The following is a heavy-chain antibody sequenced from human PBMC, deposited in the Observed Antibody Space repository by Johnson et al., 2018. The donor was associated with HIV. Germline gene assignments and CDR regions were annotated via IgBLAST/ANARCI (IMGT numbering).Heavy chain of an antibody. CDR2: IHSAVST. V-gene: IGHV3-66*01. J-gene: IGHJ3*01. D-gene: IGHD3-10*01. Sequence: VQLVESGGGLVQPGGSLRLSCAASGFTVSSNYMSWVRQAPGKGLEWVSVIHSAVSTSYADSVKGRFTISRDNSKNTLYLQMNSLRVEDTAVYFCARGPEVRGVIIGFDLWGQGTMVTVSS. CDR1: GFTVSSNY. CDR3: ARGPEVRGVIIGFDL.